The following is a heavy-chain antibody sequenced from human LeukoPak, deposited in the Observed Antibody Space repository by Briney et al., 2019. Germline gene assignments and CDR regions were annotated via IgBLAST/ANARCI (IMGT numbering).Heavy chain of an antibody. CDR3: ARSWLAVAGPEY. V-gene: IGHV3-21*01. CDR2: ITPSGATT. Sequence: GGSLRLSCAASRFTFSRYFMSWFRQAPGKGLEWVSTITPSGATTYYADSVKGRFTISRDNAKSSLYLQMNSLRAEDTAIYYCARSWLAVAGPEYWGQGTLVTVSS. J-gene: IGHJ4*02. D-gene: IGHD6-19*01. CDR1: RFTFSRYF.